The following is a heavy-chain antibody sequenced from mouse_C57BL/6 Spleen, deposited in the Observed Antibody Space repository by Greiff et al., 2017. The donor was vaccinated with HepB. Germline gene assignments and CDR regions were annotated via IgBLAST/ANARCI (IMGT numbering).Heavy chain of an antibody. CDR3: ARGIYYYGSSYFYFDY. V-gene: IGHV1-54*01. J-gene: IGHJ2*01. CDR1: GYAFTNYL. D-gene: IGHD1-1*01. CDR2: INPGSGGT. Sequence: QVQLQQSGAELVRPGTSVKVSCKASGYAFTNYLIEWVKQRPGQGLEWIGVINPGSGGTNYNEKFKGKATLTADKSSSTAYMQLSSLTSEDSAVYFCARGIYYYGSSYFYFDYWGLGTTLTVSS.